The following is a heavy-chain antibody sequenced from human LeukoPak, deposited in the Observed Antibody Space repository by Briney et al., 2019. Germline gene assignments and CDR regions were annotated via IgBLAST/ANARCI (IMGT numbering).Heavy chain of an antibody. CDR1: GGSISSYY. Sequence: PSETLSLTCTVSGGSISSYYWSWIRQPPGKGLEWIGYIYYSGSTNYNPSLKSRVTISVDTSKNQFSLKLSSVTAADTAVYYCAVTDIAVAVDYWGQGTLVTVSS. J-gene: IGHJ4*02. CDR2: IYYSGST. V-gene: IGHV4-59*01. CDR3: AVTDIAVAVDY. D-gene: IGHD6-19*01.